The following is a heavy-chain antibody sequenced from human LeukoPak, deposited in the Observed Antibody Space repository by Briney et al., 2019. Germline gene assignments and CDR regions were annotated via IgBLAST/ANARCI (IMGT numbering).Heavy chain of an antibody. D-gene: IGHD1-26*01. CDR1: GGSISSSSYY. J-gene: IGHJ4*02. Sequence: PSETLSLTCTVSGGSISSSSYYWGWIRQPPGKGLEWIGSIYYSGSTYYNPSLKSRVTISVDTSKNQFSLKLSSVTAADTAVYYCARDVGEWELPSFFDYWGQGTLVTVSS. V-gene: IGHV4-39*07. CDR3: ARDVGEWELPSFFDY. CDR2: IYYSGST.